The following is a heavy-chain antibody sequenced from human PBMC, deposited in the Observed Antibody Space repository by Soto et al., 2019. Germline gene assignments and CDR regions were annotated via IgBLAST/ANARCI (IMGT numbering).Heavy chain of an antibody. Sequence: SETLSLTCTVSGGSISSSSYYWGWIRQPPGKGLEWIGSIYYSGSTYYNPSLKSRVTISVDTSKNQFSLKLSSVTAADTAVYYCARHRLSSSQPMVYEYNWFDPWRQGTLVTVPA. J-gene: IGHJ5*02. CDR1: GGSISSSSYY. V-gene: IGHV4-39*01. D-gene: IGHD2-8*01. CDR3: ARHRLSSSQPMVYEYNWFDP. CDR2: IYYSGST.